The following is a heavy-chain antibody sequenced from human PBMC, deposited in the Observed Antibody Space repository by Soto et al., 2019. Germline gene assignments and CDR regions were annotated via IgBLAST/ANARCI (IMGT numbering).Heavy chain of an antibody. D-gene: IGHD6-13*01. Sequence: PGESLKISCKGSGYSFTSYWIGWVRQMPGKGLEWMGIIYPGDSDTRYSPSFQGQVTISADKSISTAYLQWSSLKASDTAMYYCARHSPYCSSWYGDYYYYCMDVWGQGTTVTVSS. V-gene: IGHV5-51*01. CDR3: ARHSPYCSSWYGDYYYYCMDV. CDR1: GYSFTSYW. CDR2: IYPGDSDT. J-gene: IGHJ6*02.